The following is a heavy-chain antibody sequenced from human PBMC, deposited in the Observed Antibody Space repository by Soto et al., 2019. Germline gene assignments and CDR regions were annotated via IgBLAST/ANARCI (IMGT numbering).Heavy chain of an antibody. Sequence: QVQLVQSGAEVKKPGASVKVSCKASGYTFTSYYMHWVRQAPGQGLEWMGIINPSGGSTSYAQKFQGRVTMTRDTSTSTVYMKLSSLRSEDTAVYYCARAIGWEDGMDVWGQGTTVTVSS. J-gene: IGHJ6*02. CDR3: ARAIGWEDGMDV. D-gene: IGHD1-26*01. V-gene: IGHV1-46*01. CDR2: INPSGGST. CDR1: GYTFTSYY.